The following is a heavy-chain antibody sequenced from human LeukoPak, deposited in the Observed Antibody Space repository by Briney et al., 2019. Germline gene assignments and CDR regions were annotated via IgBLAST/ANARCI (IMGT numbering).Heavy chain of an antibody. CDR3: AREDTAMDGGIWNNWFDP. J-gene: IGHJ5*02. CDR2: MNPNSGNT. CDR1: GYTFTSYD. Sequence: GASVKVSCKASGYTFTSYDINWVRQATGQGLEWMGWMNPNSGNTGYAQKFQGRVTMTRNTPISTAYMELSSLRSEDTAVYYCAREDTAMDGGIWNNWFDPWGQGTLVTVSS. D-gene: IGHD5-18*01. V-gene: IGHV1-8*01.